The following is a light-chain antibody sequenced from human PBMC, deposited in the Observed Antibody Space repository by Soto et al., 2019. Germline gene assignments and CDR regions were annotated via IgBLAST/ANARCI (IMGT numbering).Light chain of an antibody. Sequence: DIVLTQSAGTLSLSPGERATVSCWASESISSGHLAWFQQRLGQAPRLLIYGTFIRATGIQERFSGSGSGSDFAVPISSLEPDDCAVYFCQLDDISLTFGGGTRVDI. J-gene: IGKJ4*01. CDR3: QLDDISLT. V-gene: IGKV3-20*01. CDR1: ESISSGH. CDR2: GTF.